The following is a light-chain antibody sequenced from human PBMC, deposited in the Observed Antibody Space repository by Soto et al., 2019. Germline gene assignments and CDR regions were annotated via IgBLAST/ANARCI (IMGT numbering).Light chain of an antibody. J-gene: IGKJ4*01. Sequence: DIQMTQSPSSLSASVGDRVAITCRASQGISSYLAWYQQKPGKAPKLLIYEASTLQGAVPSRFSGSGSGTDFTLTISSLQPEDFATYYCQHFKSYPLTFGGGTKVDIK. CDR3: QHFKSYPLT. CDR2: EAS. V-gene: IGKV1-9*01. CDR1: QGISSY.